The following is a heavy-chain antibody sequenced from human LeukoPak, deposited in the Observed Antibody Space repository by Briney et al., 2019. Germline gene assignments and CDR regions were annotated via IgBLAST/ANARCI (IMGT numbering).Heavy chain of an antibody. CDR3: ARSGAVAGTFDY. CDR2: IYYSGST. J-gene: IGHJ4*02. CDR1: GGSISSSSYY. Sequence: PSETLSLTCTVSGGSISSSSYYWGWIRQPPGKGPEWIGSIYYSGSTYYNPSLKSRVTISVDTSKNQFSLKLSSVTAADTAVYYCARSGAVAGTFDYWGQGTLVTVSS. D-gene: IGHD6-19*01. V-gene: IGHV4-39*01.